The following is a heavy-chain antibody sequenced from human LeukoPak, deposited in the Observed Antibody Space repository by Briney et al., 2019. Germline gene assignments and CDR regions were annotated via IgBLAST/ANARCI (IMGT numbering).Heavy chain of an antibody. V-gene: IGHV3-23*01. Sequence: PGGSLRLSCAASGITFSSYGMSWVRQAPGKGLEWVSSISSTGGTTYYAVSVKGRFTISRDNSKNTLYLQMNSLRAEDTAVYYCAPGTPRFLEWNYFDYWGQGTLVTVSS. J-gene: IGHJ4*02. CDR1: GITFSSYG. D-gene: IGHD3-3*01. CDR2: ISSTGGTT. CDR3: APGTPRFLEWNYFDY.